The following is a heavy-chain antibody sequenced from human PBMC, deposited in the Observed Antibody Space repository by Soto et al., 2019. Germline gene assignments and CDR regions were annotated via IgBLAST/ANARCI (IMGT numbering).Heavy chain of an antibody. CDR1: GGTFSSYT. V-gene: IGHV1-69*02. J-gene: IGHJ4*02. CDR2: IIPILGIA. Sequence: QVQLVQSGAEVKKPGSSVKVSCKASGGTFSSYTISWVRQAPGQGLEWMGRIIPILGIANYAQKFQGRVTITADKSTSTAYMERSSLRSEDTAVYYCARGYPGECSSTRCPVDYWGQGTLVTVSS. D-gene: IGHD2-2*01. CDR3: ARGYPGECSSTRCPVDY.